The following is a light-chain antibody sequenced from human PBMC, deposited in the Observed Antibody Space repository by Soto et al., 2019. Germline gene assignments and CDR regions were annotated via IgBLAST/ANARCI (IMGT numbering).Light chain of an antibody. CDR2: AAS. V-gene: IGKV1-27*01. CDR1: QGIRHY. CDR3: QNYNSAPIT. J-gene: IGKJ2*01. Sequence: DIQMTQSPSTLSASVGDRITITCRASQGIRHYVAWYQQKPGQALKLLIHAASTLQSRVPSSFSGSGSGTAFTLTRSSLQPEDVATYYCQNYNSAPITSGQGTKLEIK.